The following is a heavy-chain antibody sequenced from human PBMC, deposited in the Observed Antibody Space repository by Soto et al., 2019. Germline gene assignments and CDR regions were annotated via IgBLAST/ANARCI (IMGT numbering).Heavy chain of an antibody. D-gene: IGHD5-18*01. CDR3: ARAAYSNDGLDV. J-gene: IGHJ6*02. CDR1: RFTFSNYW. Sequence: DVQFVESGGGLVQPGGSLRLSCAAYRFTFSNYWMTWVRQAPGKGLEWVANIKEDGSEKSHVDSVKGRFTISRDNAKNSLYLQMNSLRAEDTAVYYCARAAYSNDGLDVWGQGTTVTVS. V-gene: IGHV3-7*04. CDR2: IKEDGSEK.